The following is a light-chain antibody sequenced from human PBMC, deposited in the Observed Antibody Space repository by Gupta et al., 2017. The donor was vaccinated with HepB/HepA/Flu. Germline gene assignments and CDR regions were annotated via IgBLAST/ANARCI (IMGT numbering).Light chain of an antibody. CDR3: QHYGNSVPRT. Sequence: DIVLTQSPGTLSLSPGERATLSCRASQSVSYNYLAWYQQKPGQAPRLLIFGASSRLTGIPDRFRGSGSGTDFTLTISRLETEDSAVYYCQHYGNSVPRTFGGGTKVEI. CDR2: GAS. V-gene: IGKV3-20*01. J-gene: IGKJ4*01. CDR1: QSVSYNY.